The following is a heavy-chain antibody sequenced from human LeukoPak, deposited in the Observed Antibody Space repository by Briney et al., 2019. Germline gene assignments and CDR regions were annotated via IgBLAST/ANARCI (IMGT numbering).Heavy chain of an antibody. V-gene: IGHV3-23*01. Sequence: GGSLRLSCAASGFTFNIYGMHWVRQAPGKGLEWVSAISGSGGSTYYADSVKGRFTISRDNSKNTLYLQMNSLRAEDTAVYYCAKREIAVAGSPFDYWGQGTLVTVSS. CDR2: ISGSGGST. J-gene: IGHJ4*02. D-gene: IGHD6-19*01. CDR1: GFTFNIYG. CDR3: AKREIAVAGSPFDY.